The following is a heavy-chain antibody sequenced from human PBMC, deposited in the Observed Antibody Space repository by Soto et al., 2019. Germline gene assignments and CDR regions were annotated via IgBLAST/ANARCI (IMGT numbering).Heavy chain of an antibody. CDR3: APYGPCSGDGY. CDR1: GFTIYKND. D-gene: IGHD4-17*01. V-gene: IGHV3-66*01. CDR2: IHFAGSA. J-gene: IGHJ4*02. Sequence: EVQLVQSGRGLVQPGGSLRLSCVASGFTIYKNDMIWVRQAPGKGLEWVAHIHFAGSAYYADSVKGRFTISKDNSKNKLNFQMISLRSEDTAVYYWAPYGPCSGDGYWGQGTLVTVSS.